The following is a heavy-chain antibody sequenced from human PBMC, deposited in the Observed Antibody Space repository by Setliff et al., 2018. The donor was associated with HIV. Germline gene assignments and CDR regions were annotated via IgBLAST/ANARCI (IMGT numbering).Heavy chain of an antibody. CDR3: ARQGGYSGYGFYYYYYYMDV. J-gene: IGHJ6*03. CDR1: GGSISSNSYY. V-gene: IGHV4-39*01. D-gene: IGHD5-12*01. Sequence: PSETLSLTCTVSGGSISSNSYYWGWIRQPPGKGLEWIGSIYYSGSTYYNPSLKSRVTISVDTSKNQFSLKLSSVTAADTAVYYCARQGGYSGYGFYYYYYYMDVWGQGTLVTVSS. CDR2: IYYSGST.